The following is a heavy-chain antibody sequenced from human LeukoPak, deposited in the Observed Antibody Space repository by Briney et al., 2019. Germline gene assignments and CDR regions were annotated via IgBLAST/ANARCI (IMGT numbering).Heavy chain of an antibody. Sequence: SQTLSPTCNLAARSISSHYWGSIRLPPRKGMGSIRYVYYSGSTSSNPSLKGRVTMSVATSKNQFSLRLSSVTAADTAVYSCARFYDTSGHPSRIDYWGQGTLVTVSS. CDR3: ARFYDTSGHPSRIDY. V-gene: IGHV4-59*11. CDR2: VYYSGST. CDR1: ARSISSHY. J-gene: IGHJ4*02. D-gene: IGHD3-22*01.